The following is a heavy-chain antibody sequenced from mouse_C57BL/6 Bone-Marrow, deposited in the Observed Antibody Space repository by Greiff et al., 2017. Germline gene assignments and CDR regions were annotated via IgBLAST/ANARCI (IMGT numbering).Heavy chain of an antibody. J-gene: IGHJ4*01. CDR1: GFTFSDYY. Sequence: EVKLMESGGGLVQPGGSLKLSCAASGFTFSDYYMYWVRQTPEKRLEWVAYISNGGGSTYYPDTVKGRFTISRDNAKNTLDLQMSRLKSEDTAMYYCARQGPHAMDYWGQGTSVTVSS. CDR2: ISNGGGST. V-gene: IGHV5-12*01. CDR3: ARQGPHAMDY.